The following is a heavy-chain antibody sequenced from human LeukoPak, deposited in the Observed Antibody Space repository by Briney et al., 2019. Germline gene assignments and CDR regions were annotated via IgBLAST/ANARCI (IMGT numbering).Heavy chain of an antibody. J-gene: IGHJ4*02. Sequence: ASVKVSCKASGYTFTSYGISWVRQAPGQGLEWMGWITAYNGNTNYAQNLQGRVTTTTDTSTSTAYMELRRLRSDDTAVYYCARGGMTTPMDSWGQGTLVTVSS. V-gene: IGHV1-18*01. CDR3: ARGGMTTPMDS. CDR1: GYTFTSYG. CDR2: ITAYNGNT. D-gene: IGHD4-17*01.